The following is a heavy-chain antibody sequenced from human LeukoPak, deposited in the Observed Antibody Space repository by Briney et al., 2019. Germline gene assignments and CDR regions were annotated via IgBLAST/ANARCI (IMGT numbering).Heavy chain of an antibody. J-gene: IGHJ4*02. Sequence: ASVKVSCKASGYSFTALYIHWVRQAPGQGLEWMGSINPNTGGTNYAEKFQGRVTMTSDTSTTTAYMGLSSLSSDDTAVYFCSRSSAAAGAVGYWGQGTLVTVSS. D-gene: IGHD6-13*01. V-gene: IGHV1-2*02. CDR1: GYSFTALY. CDR2: INPNTGGT. CDR3: SRSSAAAGAVGY.